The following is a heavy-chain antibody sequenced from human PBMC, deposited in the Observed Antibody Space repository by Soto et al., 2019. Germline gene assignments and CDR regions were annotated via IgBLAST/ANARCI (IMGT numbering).Heavy chain of an antibody. Sequence: QVQLVESGGGVVQPGRSLRLSCAASGFTFSSYGMHWVRQAPGKGLGWVAVIWYDGSNKYYADSVKGRFTISRDNSKNTLYLQMNSLRAEDTAVYYCARDRVRSPMDYWGQGTLVTVSS. V-gene: IGHV3-33*01. CDR2: IWYDGSNK. CDR3: ARDRVRSPMDY. CDR1: GFTFSSYG. J-gene: IGHJ4*02. D-gene: IGHD3-10*01.